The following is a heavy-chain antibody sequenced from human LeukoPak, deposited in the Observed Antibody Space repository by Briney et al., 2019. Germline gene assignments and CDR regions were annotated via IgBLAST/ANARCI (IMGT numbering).Heavy chain of an antibody. D-gene: IGHD4-17*01. CDR3: ATSAMTTVTTSYRDV. V-gene: IGHV1-24*01. CDR1: GYTLTELS. CDR2: FDPEDGET. J-gene: IGHJ6*03. Sequence: ASVKVSCKVSGYTLTELSMHWVRQAPGKGLEWMGGFDPEDGETIYAQKFQGRVTMTEDTSTDTAYMELSSLRSEDTAVYYCATSAMTTVTTSYRDVWGKGTTVTVS.